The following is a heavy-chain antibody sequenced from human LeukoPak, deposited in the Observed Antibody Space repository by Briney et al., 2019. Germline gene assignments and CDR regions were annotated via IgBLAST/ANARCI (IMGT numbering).Heavy chain of an antibody. CDR1: GYTFTSYD. J-gene: IGHJ4*01. Sequence: ASVKVSCKASGYTFTSYDINWVRQAPGQGLEWMGWMNPSSGNTGYAQKFQGRVTMTRNTSVSTAYMELSSLRSEDTAVYYCASFGYGDYRYYFDYWGQGTLVTVSS. CDR2: MNPSSGNT. CDR3: ASFGYGDYRYYFDY. D-gene: IGHD4-17*01. V-gene: IGHV1-8*01.